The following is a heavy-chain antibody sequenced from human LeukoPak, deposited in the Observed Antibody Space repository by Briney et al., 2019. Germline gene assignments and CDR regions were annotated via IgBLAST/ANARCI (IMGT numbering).Heavy chain of an antibody. CDR3: AKDLSYDYGDYGGGFFYYYYGMDV. Sequence: GGSLRLSCAASGFTFSSYGMHWVRQAPGKGLEWVAVISYDGSNKYYADSVKGRFTISRDNSKNTLYLQMISLRAEDTAVYYCAKDLSYDYGDYGGGFFYYYYGMDVWGKGTTVTVSS. J-gene: IGHJ6*04. V-gene: IGHV3-30*18. CDR2: ISYDGSNK. CDR1: GFTFSSYG. D-gene: IGHD4-17*01.